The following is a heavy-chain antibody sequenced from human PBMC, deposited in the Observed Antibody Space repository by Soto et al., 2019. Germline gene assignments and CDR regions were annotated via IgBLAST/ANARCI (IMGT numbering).Heavy chain of an antibody. CDR1: GFTFSSNS. Sequence: GGSLRLSCAASGFTFSSNSMNWVRQAPDKGLEWVSYISSSSSTIHYADSVKGRFTISRDNAKNSLYLQMNSLRDEDTAVYYCARGPVNRFHFDFWGQGTLVTVSS. CDR3: ARGPVNRFHFDF. V-gene: IGHV3-48*02. D-gene: IGHD3-10*01. CDR2: ISSSSSTI. J-gene: IGHJ4*02.